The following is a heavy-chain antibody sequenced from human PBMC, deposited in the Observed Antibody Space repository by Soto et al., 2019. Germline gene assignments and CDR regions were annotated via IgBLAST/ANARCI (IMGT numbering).Heavy chain of an antibody. V-gene: IGHV3-21*01. CDR2: ISSSSSYI. J-gene: IGHJ4*02. CDR1: GFTFSSYS. Sequence: GGSLRLSCAASGFTFSSYSMNWVRQASGKGLEWVSSISSSSSYIYYADSVKGRFTISRDNAKNSLYLQMNSLRAEDTAVYYCARDSRLEPFDYWGQGTLVTVSS. CDR3: ARDSRLEPFDY. D-gene: IGHD1-1*01.